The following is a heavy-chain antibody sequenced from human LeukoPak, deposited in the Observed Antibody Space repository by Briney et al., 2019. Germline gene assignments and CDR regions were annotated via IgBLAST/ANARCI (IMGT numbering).Heavy chain of an antibody. CDR1: GFTFSSYP. CDR3: AKAKDGFSGHDYLFDY. Sequence: PGGSLRLSCAASGFTFSSYPMSWVRQAPGKGLEWVALFSYDGSTQRYADSVKGRFTISRDNSKNSLYLQMNSLRTEDTAVYYCAKAKDGFSGHDYLFDYWGQGTLVTVSS. D-gene: IGHD5-12*01. J-gene: IGHJ4*02. V-gene: IGHV3-30-3*01. CDR2: FSYDGSTQ.